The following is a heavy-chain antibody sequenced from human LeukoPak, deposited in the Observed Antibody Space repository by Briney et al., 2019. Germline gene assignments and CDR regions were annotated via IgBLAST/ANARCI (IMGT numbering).Heavy chain of an antibody. CDR2: IIPIFGTA. D-gene: IGHD2/OR15-2a*01. J-gene: IGHJ4*02. CDR3: ATVRRVTWREYYFDY. Sequence: ASVKVSCTASGGTFSSYAISWVRQAPGQGLEWMGGIIPIFGTANYAQKFQGRVTITADESTSTAYMELSSLRSEDTAVYYCATVRRVTWREYYFDYCGQGTLVTVSS. V-gene: IGHV1-69*13. CDR1: GGTFSSYA.